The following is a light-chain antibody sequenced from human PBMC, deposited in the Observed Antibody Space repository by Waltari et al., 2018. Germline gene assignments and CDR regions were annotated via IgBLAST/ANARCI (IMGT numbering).Light chain of an antibody. CDR1: SNNVANQG. J-gene: IGLJ1*01. CDR2: RNK. V-gene: IGLV10-54*04. CDR3: SAWDSSLSGYV. Sequence: QAVLTQPPSVSKDLRQTATLTCTGNSNNVANQGAAWLQHHQGHPPKLLSYRNKNRPSGISERFSAYRSGNTAFLTITGLQPEDEADYYCSAWDSSLSGYVFGTGTRLTVL.